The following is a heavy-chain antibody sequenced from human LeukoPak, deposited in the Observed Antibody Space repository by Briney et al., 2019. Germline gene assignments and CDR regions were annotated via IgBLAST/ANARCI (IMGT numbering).Heavy chain of an antibody. Sequence: RGSLRLSCAASGFTFTSYGMHWVRQALGKGLEWVAFIQYDGTNKYYADSVKGRFTISRDNAKNSLYLQMNSLRAEDTAVYYCARVQNFDDPRQWLVPVDYYYYYYMDVWGKRTTVTVSS. CDR2: IQYDGTNK. V-gene: IGHV3-30*02. D-gene: IGHD6-19*01. CDR3: ARVQNFDDPRQWLVPVDYYYYYYMDV. J-gene: IGHJ6*03. CDR1: GFTFTSYG.